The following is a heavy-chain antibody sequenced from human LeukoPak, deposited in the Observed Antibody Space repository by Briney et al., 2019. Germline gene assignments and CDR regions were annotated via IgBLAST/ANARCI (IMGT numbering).Heavy chain of an antibody. D-gene: IGHD3-10*01. Sequence: ASVKVSCKASGYTFTSYAMHWVRQAPGQRLEWMGWINAGNGNTKYSQTFQGRVTITGDTSASTAYMELSSLRAEDTAVCYCARGQSTPMVRGVIFDYWGQGTLVTVSS. CDR3: ARGQSTPMVRGVIFDY. CDR1: GYTFTSYA. V-gene: IGHV1-3*01. J-gene: IGHJ4*02. CDR2: INAGNGNT.